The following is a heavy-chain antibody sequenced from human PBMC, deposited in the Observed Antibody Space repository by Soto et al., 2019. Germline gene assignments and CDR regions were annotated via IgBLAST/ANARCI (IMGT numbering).Heavy chain of an antibody. Sequence: GESLKISCKGSGYSFTSYWISWVRQMPGKGLEWMGRIDPSDSYTNYSPSFQGHVTISADKSISTAYLQWSSLKASDTAMYYCARLPVAAAGTDYYYGMDVWGQGTTVTVSS. CDR3: ARLPVAAAGTDYYYGMDV. V-gene: IGHV5-10-1*01. J-gene: IGHJ6*02. CDR1: GYSFTSYW. CDR2: IDPSDSYT. D-gene: IGHD6-13*01.